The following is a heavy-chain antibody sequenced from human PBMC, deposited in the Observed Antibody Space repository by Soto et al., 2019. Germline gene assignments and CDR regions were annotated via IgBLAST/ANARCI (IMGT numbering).Heavy chain of an antibody. CDR3: ASSRPGGIFHS. D-gene: IGHD3-16*01. CDR2: ARNDPSRRTT. V-gene: IGHV3-72*01. Sequence: ELQLVESGGGLVQPGGSLRLTCAASGLSFRDYHMDWVRQAPGKGLEWIGRARNDPSRRTTEHAASVRGRFTTSRDDSKKSLYLQMNSLKTEDTAMYYCASSRPGGIFHSWGQGTLVTVSS. J-gene: IGHJ4*02. CDR1: GLSFRDYH.